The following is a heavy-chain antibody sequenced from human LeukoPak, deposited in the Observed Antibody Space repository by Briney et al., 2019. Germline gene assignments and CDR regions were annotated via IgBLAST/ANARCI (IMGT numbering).Heavy chain of an antibody. CDR1: GFXFSTYW. CDR2: IKQDGSEK. Sequence: GGSLRLSCAASGFXFSTYWMTWVRQAPGKGLEWVANIKQDGSEKYYVDSVKGRFTISRDNAENSLYLQMNSLRAEDTAVYYCATLKYYFDYRGQGTLVTVSS. CDR3: ATLKYYFDY. V-gene: IGHV3-7*05. J-gene: IGHJ4*02.